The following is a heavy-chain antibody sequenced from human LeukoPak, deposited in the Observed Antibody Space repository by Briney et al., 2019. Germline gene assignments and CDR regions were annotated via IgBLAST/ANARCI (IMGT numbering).Heavy chain of an antibody. Sequence: GGSLRLSCAASGFTFSSYWMNWVRQAPGKGLVWVSRINSDGSSTSYADSVKGRFTISRDNAKNTLYLQMNSLRVEDTAVYYCTGGTGYSVFDIWGQGTMVTVSS. CDR1: GFTFSSYW. D-gene: IGHD1-26*01. CDR2: INSDGSST. V-gene: IGHV3-74*01. CDR3: TGGTGYSVFDI. J-gene: IGHJ3*02.